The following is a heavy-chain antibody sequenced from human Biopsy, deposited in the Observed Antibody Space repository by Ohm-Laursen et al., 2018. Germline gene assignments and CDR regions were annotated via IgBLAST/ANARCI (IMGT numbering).Heavy chain of an antibody. CDR2: INCKTGAT. J-gene: IGHJ4*02. CDR3: ARDPLNGHKHFDY. CDR1: SYTFTDYN. Sequence: GASVKVSYNASSYTFTDYNIHWMRQAPGQGLEWLGYINCKTGATNYAQKFQGTVTMTRDTSISTAYLALGSLRSADTAIYYCARDPLNGHKHFDYWGQGSLVTVSS. D-gene: IGHD2-8*01. V-gene: IGHV1-2*02.